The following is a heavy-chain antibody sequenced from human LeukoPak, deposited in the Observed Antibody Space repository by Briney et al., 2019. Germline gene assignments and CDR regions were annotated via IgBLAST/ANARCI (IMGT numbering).Heavy chain of an antibody. CDR2: VNRDGSET. V-gene: IGHV3-7*03. CDR1: RFTLGTYW. CDR3: ARNNGMDV. J-gene: IGHJ6*02. Sequence: GGSLRLSCAASRFTLGTYWMTWVRQVPGRGPEWVANVNRDGSETYYLDSVKGRFTISKDNAKNSLYLQMNSLRAEDTALYHCARNNGMDVWGQGTTVIVSS.